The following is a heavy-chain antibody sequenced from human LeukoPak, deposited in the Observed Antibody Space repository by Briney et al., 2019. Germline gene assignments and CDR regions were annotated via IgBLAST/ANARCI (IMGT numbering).Heavy chain of an antibody. CDR3: ARVRGPMVRGVMDWFDP. CDR1: GGSISSYY. CDR2: IYYSGST. V-gene: IGHV4-59*12. Sequence: SETLSLTCTVSGGSISSYYWSWIRQPPGKGLEWIGYIYYSGSTYYNPSLKSRVTISVDRSKNQFSLKLSSVTAADTAVYYCARVRGPMVRGVMDWFDPWGQGTLVTVSS. D-gene: IGHD3-10*01. J-gene: IGHJ5*02.